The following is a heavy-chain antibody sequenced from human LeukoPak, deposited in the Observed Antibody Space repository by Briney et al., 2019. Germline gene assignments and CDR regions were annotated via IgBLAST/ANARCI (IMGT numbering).Heavy chain of an antibody. Sequence: NPSETLSLTCTVSSGSISSYYWRCIRQPPGRGLEWNGYIHYSGSTNYNPSLKSRVTTSGETSKNQFSLKLSSVTAADTAVYYCARYGTGTMVRGVIITKTLYYYYGMDVWGQGTTVTVSS. J-gene: IGHJ6*02. CDR2: IHYSGST. CDR3: ARYGTGTMVRGVIITKTLYYYYGMDV. CDR1: SGSISSYY. V-gene: IGHV4-59*08. D-gene: IGHD3-10*01.